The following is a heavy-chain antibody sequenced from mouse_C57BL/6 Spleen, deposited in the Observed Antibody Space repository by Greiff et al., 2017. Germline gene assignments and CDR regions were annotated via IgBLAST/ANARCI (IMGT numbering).Heavy chain of an antibody. Sequence: VQLQQPGAELVRPGSSVKLSCKASGYTFTSYWMHWVKQRPIPGLEWIGNIDPSDSEPHYNQKFKDKATLTVDKSSSTAYMQLSSLTSEDSAVYYCARGGSPYWYFDVWGTGTTVTVSS. D-gene: IGHD1-1*02. V-gene: IGHV1-52*01. CDR2: IDPSDSEP. CDR3: ARGGSPYWYFDV. J-gene: IGHJ1*03. CDR1: GYTFTSYW.